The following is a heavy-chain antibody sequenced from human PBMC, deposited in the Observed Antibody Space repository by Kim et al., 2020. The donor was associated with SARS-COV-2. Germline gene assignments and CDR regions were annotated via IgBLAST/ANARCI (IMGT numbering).Heavy chain of an antibody. CDR1: GFTVSSNY. D-gene: IGHD6-13*01. CDR2: IYSGDKT. Sequence: GGSLRLSCAASGFTVSSNYMSWLRQAPGKGPEWLSVIYSGDKTYYVESVKGRLTISRDNSKNTLYLQMSSLRVEDTAVYYCATNLAAAGVVWGQGTLVTV. CDR3: ATNLAAAGVV. J-gene: IGHJ4*02. V-gene: IGHV3-66*01.